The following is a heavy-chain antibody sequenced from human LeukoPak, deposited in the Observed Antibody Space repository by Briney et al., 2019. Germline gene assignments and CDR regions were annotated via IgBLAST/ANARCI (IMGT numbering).Heavy chain of an antibody. Sequence: GSLSLSSAASGFTFTTYWMTWVRQAPGQGLEWVANINQDGSEKYYVDSVKGRFTISRDNPKNSLYLLMDSLRAEDTAVYYCARDPRYSYGSMVYWGQGTPVTVSS. CDR2: INQDGSEK. D-gene: IGHD2-2*01. CDR3: ARDPRYSYGSMVY. V-gene: IGHV3-7*04. J-gene: IGHJ4*02. CDR1: GFTFTTYW.